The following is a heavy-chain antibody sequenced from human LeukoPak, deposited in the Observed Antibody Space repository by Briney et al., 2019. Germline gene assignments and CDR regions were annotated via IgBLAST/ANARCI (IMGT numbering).Heavy chain of an antibody. D-gene: IGHD1-26*01. Sequence: ASVKVSCKASGYTFTSYHMHWVRQAPGQGLEWMGKINLSGGSTTYAQKFQGRVTMTRDTSTSTVYMELSSLRSEDTAVYYCANFGSYYEYYFDYWGQGTLVTVSS. J-gene: IGHJ4*02. CDR3: ANFGSYYEYYFDY. CDR1: GYTFTSYH. CDR2: INLSGGST. V-gene: IGHV1-46*01.